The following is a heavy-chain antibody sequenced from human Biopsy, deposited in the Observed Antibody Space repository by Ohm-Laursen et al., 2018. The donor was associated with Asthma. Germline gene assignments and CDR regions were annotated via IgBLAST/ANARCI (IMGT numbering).Heavy chain of an antibody. CDR1: GYNFISFA. CDR2: VNTGNGDT. CDR3: ARTCYDFLTGHVKDVFGV. D-gene: IGHD3-9*01. Sequence: ASVTVSCKASGYNFISFAIHWVRQAPGQRLEWMGWVNTGNGDTKYSQKFQGRVTITRDTSASTAYMELRSLRSEDTATYYCARTCYDFLTGHVKDVFGVWGQGTMVTVSS. J-gene: IGHJ3*01. V-gene: IGHV1-3*04.